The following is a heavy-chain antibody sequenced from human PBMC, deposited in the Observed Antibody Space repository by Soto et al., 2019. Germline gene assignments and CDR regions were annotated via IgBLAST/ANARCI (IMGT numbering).Heavy chain of an antibody. CDR3: ARHTVTTGWFDP. CDR2: IIPIFGTA. J-gene: IGHJ5*02. D-gene: IGHD4-17*01. Sequence: QVQLVQSGAEVKKPGSSVKVSCKASGGTFSSYAISWVRQAPGQGLEWMGGIIPIFGTANYAQKFQGRVXIXAXXSTSTAYMELSSLRSEDTAVYYCARHTVTTGWFDPWGQGTLVTVSS. V-gene: IGHV1-69*12. CDR1: GGTFSSYA.